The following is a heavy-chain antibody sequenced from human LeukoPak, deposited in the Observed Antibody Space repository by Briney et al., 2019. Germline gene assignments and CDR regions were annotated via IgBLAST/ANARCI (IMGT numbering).Heavy chain of an antibody. J-gene: IGHJ6*02. V-gene: IGHV4-34*01. CDR3: ARGPALYYYYGMDV. CDR1: GGSVSGYY. CDR2: INHSGST. Sequence: SETLSLTCAVYGGSVSGYYWSWIRQPPGKGLEWIGEINHSGSTNYNPSLKSRVTISVDTSKNQFSLKLSSVTAADTAVYYCARGPALYYYYGMDVWGQGTTVTVSS.